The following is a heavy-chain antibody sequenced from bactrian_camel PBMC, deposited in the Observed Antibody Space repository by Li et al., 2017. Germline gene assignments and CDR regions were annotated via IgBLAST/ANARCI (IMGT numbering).Heavy chain of an antibody. Sequence: QLVESGGGLVQPGGSLRLSCAASGFSFRTYFITWVRQAPGKGLEWVSTINTDAGQTYYADSVKGRFTISRDNAKNTMYLQMNSLKPDDTAVYCCVRGSIVADNNYWGQGTQVTVS. CDR2: INTDAGQT. V-gene: IGHV3S28*01. D-gene: IGHD2*01. J-gene: IGHJ4*01. CDR3: VRGSIVADNNY. CDR1: GFSFRTYF.